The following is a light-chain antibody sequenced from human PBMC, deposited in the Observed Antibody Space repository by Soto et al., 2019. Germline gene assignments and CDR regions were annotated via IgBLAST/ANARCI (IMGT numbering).Light chain of an antibody. J-gene: IGKJ1*01. CDR2: AAS. CDR1: QSISSY. Sequence: DINITQSQSSLSASVGDRVTITCRASQSISSYLNWYQQKPGKAPKLLIYAASSLQSGVPSRFSGSGSGTDFTLTISSLQPEDFATYYCQQSYSTPPAFGQGTKVDIK. V-gene: IGKV1-39*01. CDR3: QQSYSTPPA.